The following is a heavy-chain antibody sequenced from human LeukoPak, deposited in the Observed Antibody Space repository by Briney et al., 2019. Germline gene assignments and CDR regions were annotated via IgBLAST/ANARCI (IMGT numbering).Heavy chain of an antibody. V-gene: IGHV4-59*12. CDR3: AREGETYYYDSSGTLDY. CDR2: VYYSGST. J-gene: IGHJ4*02. Sequence: SETLSLTCTVSGGSISNYYWSWIRQPPGKGLEWIGYVYYSGSTNYNPSLKSRVTISVDTSKNQFSLKLSSVTAADTAVYYCAREGETYYYDSSGTLDYWGQGTLVTVSS. D-gene: IGHD3-22*01. CDR1: GGSISNYY.